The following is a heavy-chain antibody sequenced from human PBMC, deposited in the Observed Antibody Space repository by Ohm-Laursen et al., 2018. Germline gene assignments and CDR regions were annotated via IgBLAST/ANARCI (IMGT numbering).Heavy chain of an antibody. D-gene: IGHD1-26*01. Sequence: SDTLSLTCTVSGGSISSGGYYWSWIRQHPVKGLEWIGYIYHSESTYYNPSLNGRVTMSLDTSKNQFSLKLRSVTAADTALYYCARWSGSYGGGWFDPWGQGTLVTVSS. CDR2: IYHSEST. CDR1: GGSISSGGYY. J-gene: IGHJ5*02. CDR3: ARWSGSYGGGWFDP. V-gene: IGHV4-31*03.